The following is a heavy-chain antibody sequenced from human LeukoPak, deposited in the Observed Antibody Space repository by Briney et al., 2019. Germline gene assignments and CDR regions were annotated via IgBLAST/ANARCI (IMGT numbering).Heavy chain of an antibody. J-gene: IGHJ3*02. CDR3: ARGGSLLGYCFGGSCSGAFDS. Sequence: ASVKVSCKASGYTFTSYDINWVRQATGQGLEWMGWMNPNSGNTGYAEKFQGRVTMTRNTSISTAYMQLSSLRSEDTALYYCARGGSLLGYCFGGSCSGAFDSWGQGTKVTVSS. V-gene: IGHV1-8*01. D-gene: IGHD2-15*01. CDR1: GYTFTSYD. CDR2: MNPNSGNT.